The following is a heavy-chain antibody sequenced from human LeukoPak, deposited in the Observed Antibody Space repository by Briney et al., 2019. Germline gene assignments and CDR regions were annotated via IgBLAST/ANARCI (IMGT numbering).Heavy chain of an antibody. CDR2: ISYGGSNK. D-gene: IGHD2-8*01. V-gene: IGHV3-30*18. CDR3: AKESIVLMVYADDAFDI. J-gene: IGHJ3*02. CDR1: GFTFSSYG. Sequence: PGRSLRLSCAASGFTFSSYGMHWVRQAPGKGLEWVAVISYGGSNKYYADSVKGRFTISRDNSKNPLYLQMNSLRAEDTAVYYCAKESIVLMVYADDAFDIWGQGTMVTVSS.